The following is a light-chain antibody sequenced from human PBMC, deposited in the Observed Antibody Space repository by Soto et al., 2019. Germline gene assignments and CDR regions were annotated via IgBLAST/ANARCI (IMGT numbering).Light chain of an antibody. Sequence: QSVLTQPRSVSGSPGQSVTISCTGTSSDVGGYNYVSWYQQHPGKAPKLMIYDVSKRPSGVPDHFSGSKSGNTASLTISGLQAEDEADYYCCSYAGSYTFVVFGTGTKVTVL. CDR1: SSDVGGYNY. CDR3: CSYAGSYTFVV. J-gene: IGLJ1*01. CDR2: DVS. V-gene: IGLV2-11*01.